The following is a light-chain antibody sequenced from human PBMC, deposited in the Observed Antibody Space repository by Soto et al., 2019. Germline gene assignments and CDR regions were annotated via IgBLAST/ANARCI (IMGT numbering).Light chain of an antibody. CDR1: QGIKTY. J-gene: IGKJ1*01. CDR2: AAS. CDR3: QKYDSAPWA. V-gene: IGKV1-27*01. Sequence: DTQMTQSTSSVSTSLGDRVTITCRASQGIKTYLAWYQQKPGTVPRLLIYAASTLQSGVPSRFSGSGSGTDFTLTISSLQPEDVATYYCQKYDSAPWAFGQGTKVEIK.